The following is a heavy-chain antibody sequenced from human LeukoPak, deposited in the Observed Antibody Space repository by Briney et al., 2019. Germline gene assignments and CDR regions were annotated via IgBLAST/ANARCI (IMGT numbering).Heavy chain of an antibody. CDR1: GFTFSSYW. Sequence: GGSLRLSCVTSGFTFSSYWMSWVRQAPGKGLEWVANINEDGSQKNYVDSMKGRLTISRDNAKNSVYLQMDSLGVDDTAVYYCARPSSYSSAWGSDHWGRGTLVTVRS. D-gene: IGHD6-19*01. CDR3: ARPSSYSSAWGSDH. V-gene: IGHV3-7*01. J-gene: IGHJ4*02. CDR2: INEDGSQK.